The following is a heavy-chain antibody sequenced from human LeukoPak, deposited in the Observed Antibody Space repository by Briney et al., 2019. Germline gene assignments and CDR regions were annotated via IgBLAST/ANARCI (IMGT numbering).Heavy chain of an antibody. J-gene: IGHJ4*02. Sequence: GGSLRLSCTASGFTFGDYAMSWFRQAPGKGLEWVGFIRSKAYGGTTEYAASVKGRFTISRDDSKSIAYLQMNSLKTEDTAVYYCTRDTRGGVSAAGPVWGQGTLVTVSS. CDR1: GFTFGDYA. V-gene: IGHV3-49*03. CDR2: IRSKAYGGTT. D-gene: IGHD6-13*01. CDR3: TRDTRGGVSAAGPV.